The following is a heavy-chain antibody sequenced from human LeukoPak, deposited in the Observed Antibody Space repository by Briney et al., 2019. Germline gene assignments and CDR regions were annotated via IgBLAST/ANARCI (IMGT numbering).Heavy chain of an antibody. Sequence: PGGSLRLSCAASGFTFSSYAMHWVRQAPGKGLEWVAVIPYDGSNKYYADSVKGRFTISRDNSKNTLYLQMNSLRAEDTAVYYCARALRYFDWLLQGLDYWGQGTLVTVSS. CDR2: IPYDGSNK. CDR1: GFTFSSYA. V-gene: IGHV3-30-3*01. D-gene: IGHD3-9*01. CDR3: ARALRYFDWLLQGLDY. J-gene: IGHJ4*02.